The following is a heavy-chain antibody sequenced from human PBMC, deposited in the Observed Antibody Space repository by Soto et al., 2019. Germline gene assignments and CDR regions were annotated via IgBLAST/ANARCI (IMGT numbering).Heavy chain of an antibody. CDR2: VYYTGST. V-gene: IGHV4-39*01. J-gene: IGHJ4*02. Sequence: QLQLQESGPGLVKPSETLSLTCTVSGVSITSTYSYWGWIRQPPGKGLEWIGSVYYTGSTNYKPSLESRVTISVDLSNNQFSLILNSVTAADTAVYFCARHPTHTELTAHATHYFDYWGQGTLITVSS. CDR1: GVSITSTYSY. D-gene: IGHD1-7*01. CDR3: ARHPTHTELTAHATHYFDY.